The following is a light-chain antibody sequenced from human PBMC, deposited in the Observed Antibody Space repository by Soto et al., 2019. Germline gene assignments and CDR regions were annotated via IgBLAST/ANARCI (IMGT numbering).Light chain of an antibody. Sequence: EIVLTQSPATLSVSPGERATLSCRASETVATNLAWYQQKPGQAPRLLISGASTRAAGIPARFSGSGSGTEFTLTISSLQSEDFAVYYCQQYNNWLITFGQGTRLAI. CDR2: GAS. J-gene: IGKJ5*01. V-gene: IGKV3-15*01. CDR1: ETVATN. CDR3: QQYNNWLIT.